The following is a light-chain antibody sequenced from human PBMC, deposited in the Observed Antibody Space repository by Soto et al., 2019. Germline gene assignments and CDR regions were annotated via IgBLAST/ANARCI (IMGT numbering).Light chain of an antibody. CDR1: QFVSSN. V-gene: IGKV3D-15*01. CDR3: QQYHNWPPIT. J-gene: IGKJ5*01. Sequence: EILMTQSPVTLSVSPGEGATLSCRASQFVSSNLAWYQQKPGQAPRLLIYGASTRATGIPARFSGSGSGTEFTLTISNLQSEDFAVYFCQQYHNWPPITFGPGTRLEIK. CDR2: GAS.